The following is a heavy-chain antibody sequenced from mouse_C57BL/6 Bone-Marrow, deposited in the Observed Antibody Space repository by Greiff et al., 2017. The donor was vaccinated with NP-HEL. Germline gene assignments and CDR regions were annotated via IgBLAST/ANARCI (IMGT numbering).Heavy chain of an antibody. CDR2: INPSTGGT. V-gene: IGHV1-42*01. CDR1: GYSFTGYY. D-gene: IGHD1-1*01. Sequence: LVESGPELVKPGASVKISCKASGYSFTGYYMNWVKQSPEKSLEWIGEINPSTGGTTYNQKFKAKATLTVDKSSSTAYMQLKSLTSEDSAVYYCARTFYYGSSYGYFDVWGTGTTVTVSS. J-gene: IGHJ1*03. CDR3: ARTFYYGSSYGYFDV.